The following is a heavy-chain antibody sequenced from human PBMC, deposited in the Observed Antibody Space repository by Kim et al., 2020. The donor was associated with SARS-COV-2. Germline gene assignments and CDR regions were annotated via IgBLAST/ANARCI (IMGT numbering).Heavy chain of an antibody. Sequence: VKGRFTISRDNSKNTLYLQMNSLRAEDTAVYYCAKPVVPAAMGMGNWFDPWGQGTLVTVSS. CDR3: AKPVVPAAMGMGNWFDP. V-gene: IGHV3-23*01. J-gene: IGHJ5*02. D-gene: IGHD2-2*01.